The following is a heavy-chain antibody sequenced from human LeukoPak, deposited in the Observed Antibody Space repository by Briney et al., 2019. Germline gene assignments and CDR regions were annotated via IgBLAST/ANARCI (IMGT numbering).Heavy chain of an antibody. J-gene: IGHJ5*02. D-gene: IGHD5-18*01. Sequence: SETLSLTCTVSGYSISSGYYWGWIRQPPGKGLEWIGSIYHSGSTYYNPSLKSPVTISVDTSKNQFSLKLSSVTAADTAVYYCARDRIPPRNWFDPWGQGTLVTVSS. CDR3: ARDRIPPRNWFDP. CDR1: GYSISSGYY. CDR2: IYHSGST. V-gene: IGHV4-38-2*02.